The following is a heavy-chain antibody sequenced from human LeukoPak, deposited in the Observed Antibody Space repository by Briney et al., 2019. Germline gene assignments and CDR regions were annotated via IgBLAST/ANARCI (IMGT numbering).Heavy chain of an antibody. CDR2: INHSGST. V-gene: IGHV4-34*01. Sequence: SETLSLTCAVYGGSFSGYYWSWIRQPPGKGLEWIGEINHSGSTNYNPSLKSRVTISVDTSKNQFSLKLSSVTAADTAVYYCARERSMAYWGGDCHHPFDYWGQGTLVTVSS. D-gene: IGHD2-21*02. CDR1: GGSFSGYY. J-gene: IGHJ4*02. CDR3: ARERSMAYWGGDCHHPFDY.